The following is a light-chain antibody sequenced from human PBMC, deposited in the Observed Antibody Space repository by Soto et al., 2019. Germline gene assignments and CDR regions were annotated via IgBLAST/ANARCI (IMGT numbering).Light chain of an antibody. Sequence: QSVLTQPASVSGSPGQSITISCTGTSSDFGGYNYVSWYQHHPGKAPKRMIHDVSNRPSGVSNRFSGSKSGNTASLTISGLQAEDEAGYYCSSYIPNNSHYVFGTGTKVTVL. J-gene: IGLJ1*01. CDR1: SSDFGGYNY. CDR2: DVS. CDR3: SSYIPNNSHYV. V-gene: IGLV2-14*03.